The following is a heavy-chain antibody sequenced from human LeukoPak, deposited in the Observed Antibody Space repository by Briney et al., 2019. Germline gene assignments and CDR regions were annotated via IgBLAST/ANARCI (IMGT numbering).Heavy chain of an antibody. V-gene: IGHV4-31*03. Sequence: SQTLSLTRTVSGGSISSGGYSWSWIRQHPGKGLEWIGYIYYSGSTYYNPSLKSRVTISVDTSKNQFSLKLSSVTAADTAVYYCAREGQQLGYYFDHWGQGTLVTVSS. J-gene: IGHJ4*02. D-gene: IGHD6-13*01. CDR3: AREGQQLGYYFDH. CDR1: GGSISSGGYS. CDR2: IYYSGST.